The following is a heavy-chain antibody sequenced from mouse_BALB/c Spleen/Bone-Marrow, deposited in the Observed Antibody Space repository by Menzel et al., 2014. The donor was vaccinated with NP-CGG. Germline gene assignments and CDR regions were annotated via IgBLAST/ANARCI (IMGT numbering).Heavy chain of an antibody. CDR2: IDPANGKT. CDR1: GFNIKDTY. J-gene: IGHJ2*01. CDR3: ARYRLGTYFDY. D-gene: IGHD2-14*01. V-gene: IGHV14-3*02. Sequence: VQLQQSGAELVKPGASVKLSRTASGFNIKDTYIHWVKQRPEQGLEWIGRIDPANGKTKYDPKFQGKATITADTSSSTAYLYLSRLTSEDTAVYYCARYRLGTYFDYWGQGTTLTVSS.